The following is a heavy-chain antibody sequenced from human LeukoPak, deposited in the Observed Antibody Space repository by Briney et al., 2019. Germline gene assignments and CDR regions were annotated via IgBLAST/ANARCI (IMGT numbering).Heavy chain of an antibody. CDR3: AKDQRSYYASGSHYRGGNWFDP. J-gene: IGHJ5*02. Sequence: PGGSLRLSCAASGFTFSNSALSWVRQAPGKGLKWVSGINGGGGNTYYADSVKGRFTISRDNSKNTVYVQMNSLRAEDTAVYYCAKDQRSYYASGSHYRGGNWFDPWGQGTLVTVSS. CDR2: INGGGGNT. D-gene: IGHD3-10*01. CDR1: GFTFSNSA. V-gene: IGHV3-23*01.